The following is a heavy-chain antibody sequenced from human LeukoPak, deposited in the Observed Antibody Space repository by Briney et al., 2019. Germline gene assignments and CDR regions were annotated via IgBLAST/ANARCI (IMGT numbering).Heavy chain of an antibody. CDR3: VKDYRYNSHFDY. J-gene: IGHJ4*02. CDR1: GFTFSNG. D-gene: IGHD3-16*02. CDR2: IRYDGSNDRTSE. Sequence: GGSLRLSCAASGFTFSNGMHWARQAPGKGLEWVAFIRYDGSNDRTSEYYADSVTGRFTISRDNSKNTLYLQMNSLRAEDTAVYYCVKDYRYNSHFDYWGQGTLVTVSS. V-gene: IGHV3-30*02.